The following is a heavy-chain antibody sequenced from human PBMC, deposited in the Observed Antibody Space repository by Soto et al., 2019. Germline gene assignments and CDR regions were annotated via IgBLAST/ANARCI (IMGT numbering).Heavy chain of an antibody. CDR1: GFFISSGNY. J-gene: IGHJ3*01. Sequence: SETLSLTCSVSGFFISSGNYWGCIRKPPGKGLEWIGSIFHGGNTYYNPSLKSRVTISVDMSKNQFSLKLNSVTAADTAVYYCARARWYDAFDVWGQGTVVTVSS. V-gene: IGHV4-38-2*02. D-gene: IGHD2-15*01. CDR2: IFHGGNT. CDR3: ARARWYDAFDV.